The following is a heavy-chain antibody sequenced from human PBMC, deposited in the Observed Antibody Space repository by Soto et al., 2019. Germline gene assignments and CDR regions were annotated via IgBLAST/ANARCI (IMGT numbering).Heavy chain of an antibody. V-gene: IGHV4-30-2*01. D-gene: IGHD5-12*01. J-gene: IGHJ4*02. CDR1: GGSISSNDYS. Sequence: SETLSVTCAVSGGSISSNDYSWSWIRQPPGKGLEWIGYIYHSGNTYYNPSLKSRVTLSVDRSKNQFSLRVNSVTAADTAVYYCARARRGYLFDYWGPGTMVTVYS. CDR3: ARARRGYLFDY. CDR2: IYHSGNT.